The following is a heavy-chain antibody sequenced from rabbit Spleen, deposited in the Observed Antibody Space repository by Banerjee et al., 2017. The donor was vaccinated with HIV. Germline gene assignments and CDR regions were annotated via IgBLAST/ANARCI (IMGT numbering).Heavy chain of an antibody. CDR3: AKNAGAAGNGYAPV. Sequence: QSLLESGGDLVMPGASLLPPCTASGFSSISSYYLFWVGQAPGRGLECMACIFGGDGSTYDASWVNGRFSISKTASITVTLQMTSLTAADTATYFCAKNAGAAGNGYAPVWGAGTLVTV. V-gene: IGHV1S40*01. J-gene: IGHJ4*01. CDR2: IFGGDGST. D-gene: IGHD6-1*01. CDR1: GFSSISSYY.